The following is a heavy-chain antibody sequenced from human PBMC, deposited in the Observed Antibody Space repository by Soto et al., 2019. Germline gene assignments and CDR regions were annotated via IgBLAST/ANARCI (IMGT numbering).Heavy chain of an antibody. D-gene: IGHD2-15*01. CDR1: GFTFSSYG. CDR3: ARDTHRYCSGGSCYLWAPDY. V-gene: IGHV3-30*19. CDR2: TWYDGSNK. J-gene: IGHJ4*02. Sequence: PGGSLRLSCSASGFTFSSYGMHWVRQAPGKGLEWVAVTWYDGSNKNYADSVKGRFTISRDNSKNTLYLQMNSLRAEDTAVYYCARDTHRYCSGGSCYLWAPDYWGQGTLVTVSS.